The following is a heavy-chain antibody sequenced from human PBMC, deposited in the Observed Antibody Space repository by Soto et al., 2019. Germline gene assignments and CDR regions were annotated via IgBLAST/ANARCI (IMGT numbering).Heavy chain of an antibody. CDR3: ARAGRGSLLTVTTQFDY. V-gene: IGHV1-69*13. CDR1: GGTFSSYA. CDR2: IIPIFGTA. J-gene: IGHJ4*02. Sequence: VASVKVSCKASGGTFSSYAISWVRQAPGQGPEWMGGIIPIFGTANYAQKFQGRVTITADDSTSTAYMELSSLRSEDTAVYYCARAGRGSLLTVTTQFDYWGQGTLVTVSS. D-gene: IGHD4-17*01.